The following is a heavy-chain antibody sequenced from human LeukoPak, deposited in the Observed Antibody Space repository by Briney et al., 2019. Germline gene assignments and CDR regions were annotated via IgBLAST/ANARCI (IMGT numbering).Heavy chain of an antibody. Sequence: SGTLSLTCTVSSDSISTYYWHWIRQSPGKGLEWIAFIHYSGSTSYNPSLKSRATISLDTSKDQFSLNLRSLTAADTAMYYCAREWSAFDIWGPGTMVTVS. J-gene: IGHJ3*02. D-gene: IGHD1-26*01. V-gene: IGHV4-59*01. CDR3: AREWSAFDI. CDR1: SDSISTYY. CDR2: IHYSGST.